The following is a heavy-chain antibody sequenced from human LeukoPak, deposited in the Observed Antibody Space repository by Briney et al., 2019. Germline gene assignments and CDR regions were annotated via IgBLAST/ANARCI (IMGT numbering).Heavy chain of an antibody. CDR2: IYHSGST. CDR3: ARVSGSKGLNWFDP. D-gene: IGHD1-26*01. Sequence: SETLSLTCTVSGYSISSGYYWGWIRQPPGKGLEWIGSIYHSGSTYYNPSLKSRVTISVDTSKNQFSLKLSSVTAADTAVYYCARVSGSKGLNWFDPWGQGTLVTVSS. CDR1: GYSISSGYY. V-gene: IGHV4-38-2*02. J-gene: IGHJ5*02.